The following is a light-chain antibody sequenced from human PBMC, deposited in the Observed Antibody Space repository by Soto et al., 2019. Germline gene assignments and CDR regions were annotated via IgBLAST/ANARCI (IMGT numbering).Light chain of an antibody. CDR1: SSNIGSHN. V-gene: IGLV1-44*01. Sequence: QSVLTQQPSASGTPGQGVTISCSGSSSNIGSHNVNWYQQLPGTAPKLLIYGSNQRPSGVPDRFSGSKSGTSASLAISGLQSEDEADYYCAAWDGSLNVVIFGEGTKLTVL. CDR3: AAWDGSLNVVI. J-gene: IGLJ2*01. CDR2: GSN.